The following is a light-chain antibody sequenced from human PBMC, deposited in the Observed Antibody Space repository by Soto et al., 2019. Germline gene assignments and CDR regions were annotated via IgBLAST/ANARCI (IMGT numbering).Light chain of an antibody. CDR3: SSYTSSSTPGV. J-gene: IGLJ1*01. Sequence: QSVLTQPASGSGSPGQSITISCTGTSSDVGGYNYVSWYQQHPGKAPKLMIYDVSNRPSGVSNRFSGSKSGNTASLTISGLQAEDEADYYCSSYTSSSTPGVFGTGTKVTVL. V-gene: IGLV2-14*01. CDR2: DVS. CDR1: SSDVGGYNY.